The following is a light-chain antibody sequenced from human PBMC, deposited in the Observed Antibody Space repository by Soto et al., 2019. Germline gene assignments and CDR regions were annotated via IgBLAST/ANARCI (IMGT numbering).Light chain of an antibody. CDR1: QSVLYSSNNKNY. CDR2: WAS. Sequence: DIVMTQSPDSLAVSLGERATINCKSSQSVLYSSNNKNYLAWYQQKPGQPPKLLIYWASTRESGVPDRFSGSGSGTDFTLTISSLQAEDVAVYYCQQYYRLEWTFGQGTKVEIK. V-gene: IGKV4-1*01. J-gene: IGKJ1*01. CDR3: QQYYRLEWT.